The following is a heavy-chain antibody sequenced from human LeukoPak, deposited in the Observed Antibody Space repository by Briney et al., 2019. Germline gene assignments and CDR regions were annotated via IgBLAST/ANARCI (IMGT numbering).Heavy chain of an antibody. Sequence: ASVKVSCKASGYTFTSHDINWVRQATGQGLEWMGWMNPNSGNTGYAQKFQGRVTITRNTSISTAYMELSSLRSEDTAVYYCARAHTYYDFWSGYRNHYYYMDVWGKGTTVTVSS. J-gene: IGHJ6*03. V-gene: IGHV1-8*03. CDR2: MNPNSGNT. CDR1: GYTFTSHD. CDR3: ARAHTYYDFWSGYRNHYYYMDV. D-gene: IGHD3-3*01.